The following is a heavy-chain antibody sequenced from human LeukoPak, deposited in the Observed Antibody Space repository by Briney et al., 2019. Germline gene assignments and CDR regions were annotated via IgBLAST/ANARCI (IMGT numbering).Heavy chain of an antibody. Sequence: SETLSLTCTVSGGSISSYYWSWIRQPPGKGLGWIGYIYYSGSTNYNPSLKSRVTISVDTSKNQFSLKLSPVTAADTAVYYCARDRHDFWSGYYIGGFDYWGQGTLVTVSS. CDR3: ARDRHDFWSGYYIGGFDY. D-gene: IGHD3-3*01. V-gene: IGHV4-59*01. CDR1: GGSISSYY. J-gene: IGHJ4*02. CDR2: IYYSGST.